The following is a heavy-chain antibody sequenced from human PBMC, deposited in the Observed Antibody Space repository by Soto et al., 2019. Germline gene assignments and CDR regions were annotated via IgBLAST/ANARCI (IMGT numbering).Heavy chain of an antibody. CDR3: AKGVKWFGELSLDY. Sequence: EVQLLESGGGLVQPGGSLRLSCAASGFTFSSYAMSWVRQAPGKGLEWVSAISGSGGSTYYADSVKGRFTISRDNSKNTLYLQMNSLRAEDTAVSYCAKGVKWFGELSLDYWGQGTLVTVSS. CDR2: ISGSGGST. CDR1: GFTFSSYA. V-gene: IGHV3-23*01. J-gene: IGHJ4*02. D-gene: IGHD3-10*01.